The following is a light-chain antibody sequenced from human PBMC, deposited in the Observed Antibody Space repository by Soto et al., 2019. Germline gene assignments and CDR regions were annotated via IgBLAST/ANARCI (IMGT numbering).Light chain of an antibody. V-gene: IGKV1-6*01. CDR1: QGIRED. Sequence: AIQMTQSPSSLSASVGDRVTITCRATQGIREDLGWYQQKPGKAPKLLIYAASSLQSEVPSRFSGSGSGTDFTLTISRLQPEDFATYFCLQDHGFPLTFGGGTKVEIK. CDR3: LQDHGFPLT. J-gene: IGKJ4*01. CDR2: AAS.